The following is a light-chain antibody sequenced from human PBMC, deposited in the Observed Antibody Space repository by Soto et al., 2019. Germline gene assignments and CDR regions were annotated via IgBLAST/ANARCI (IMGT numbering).Light chain of an antibody. V-gene: IGLV1-44*01. J-gene: IGLJ3*02. CDR1: SSNIGGNT. Sequence: QSVLTQPPSASGTPGQRVTISCSGGSSNIGGNTVNWYQQLPGSAPKLLIYSHNQRPSGVPDRFSGSKSGSSASLAISGLQSEDEADYYCAAWDDSLTGWVFGGGTKVTVL. CDR2: SHN. CDR3: AAWDDSLTGWV.